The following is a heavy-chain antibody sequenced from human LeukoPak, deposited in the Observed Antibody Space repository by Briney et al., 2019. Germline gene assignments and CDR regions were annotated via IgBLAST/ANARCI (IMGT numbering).Heavy chain of an antibody. D-gene: IGHD3-9*01. V-gene: IGHV1-8*01. J-gene: IGHJ6*02. CDR1: GYTFTSYD. CDR3: ARGKTYYDILTGYPVGYYYGMDV. CDR2: MNPNSGNT. Sequence: ASVKVSCKASGYTFTSYDINWVRQATGQGLEWMGWMNPNSGNTGYAQKFQGRVTMTRNTSISTAYMELSSLRSEDTAVYYCARGKTYYDILTGYPVGYYYGMDVWGQGTTVTVSS.